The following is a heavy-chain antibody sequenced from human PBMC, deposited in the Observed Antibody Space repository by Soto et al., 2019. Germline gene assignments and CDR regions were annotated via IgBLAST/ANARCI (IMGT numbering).Heavy chain of an antibody. CDR1: GFTFSSYA. CDR3: AKTPRNLNYYDSSGYFDY. J-gene: IGHJ4*02. Sequence: GSLRLSCAASGFTFSSYAMSWVRQAPGKGLEWVSAISGSGGSTYYADSVKGRFTISRDNSKNTLYLQMNSLRAEDTAVYYCAKTPRNLNYYDSSGYFDYWGQGTLVTVSS. D-gene: IGHD3-22*01. V-gene: IGHV3-23*01. CDR2: ISGSGGST.